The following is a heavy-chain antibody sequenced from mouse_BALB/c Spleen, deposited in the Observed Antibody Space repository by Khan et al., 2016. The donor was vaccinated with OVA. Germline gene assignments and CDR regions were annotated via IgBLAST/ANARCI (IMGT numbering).Heavy chain of an antibody. CDR2: IWAGGST. CDR1: GFSLSSYG. J-gene: IGHJ3*01. D-gene: IGHD1-1*01. Sequence: QVQLKESGPGLVAPSQTLSITCTVSGFSLSSYGVHWVRQPPGKGLEWLGVIWAGGSTNHNSALMSRLSISKDNSKSQVFLKMNSLQTDDTAMYXCARAFYYGAWFAYWGQGTLVTGSA. CDR3: ARAFYYGAWFAY. V-gene: IGHV2-9*02.